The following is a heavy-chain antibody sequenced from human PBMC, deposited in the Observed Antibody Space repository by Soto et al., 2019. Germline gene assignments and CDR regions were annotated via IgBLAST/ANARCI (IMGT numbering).Heavy chain of an antibody. CDR3: ARISGSYSSAFDI. D-gene: IGHD1-26*01. Sequence: QGQLVESGGGVVQPGRSLRLSCAASGFTFSSYGMHWVRQAPGKGLEWVAVIWYDGSNKYYADSVKGRFTISRDNSKNTLYLQMNSLRAEDTAVYYCARISGSYSSAFDIWGQGTMVTVSS. J-gene: IGHJ3*02. CDR2: IWYDGSNK. V-gene: IGHV3-33*01. CDR1: GFTFSSYG.